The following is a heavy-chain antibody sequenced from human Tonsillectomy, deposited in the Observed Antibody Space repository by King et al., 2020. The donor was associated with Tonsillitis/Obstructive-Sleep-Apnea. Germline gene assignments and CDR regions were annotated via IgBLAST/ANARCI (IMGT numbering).Heavy chain of an antibody. V-gene: IGHV3-23*04. J-gene: IGHJ4*02. Sequence: EVQLVESGGGLVQPGGSLRLSCAASGFTFSSYAMSWVRQAPGKGLEWVSAIRGSGGSTYYADSVKGRFTISRDNSKNTLYRQMTRLRAEDTAVYYCAKDPYIVVVPAPLGYWGQGTLVTVSS. CDR3: AKDPYIVVVPAPLGY. CDR1: GFTFSSYA. CDR2: IRGSGGST. D-gene: IGHD2-2*01.